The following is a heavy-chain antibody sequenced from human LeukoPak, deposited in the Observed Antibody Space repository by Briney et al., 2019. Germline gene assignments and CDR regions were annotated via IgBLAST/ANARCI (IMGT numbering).Heavy chain of an antibody. CDR1: GYTFTGYY. V-gene: IGHV1-8*02. J-gene: IGHJ4*02. D-gene: IGHD3-22*01. CDR3: ARGFNRYYYDSSGYYWD. Sequence: ASVKVSCKASGYTFTGYYMHWVRQATGQGLEWMGWMNPNSGNTGYAQKFQGRVTMTRNTSISTAYMELSSLRSEDTAVYYCARGFNRYYYDSSGYYWDWGQGTLVTVSS. CDR2: MNPNSGNT.